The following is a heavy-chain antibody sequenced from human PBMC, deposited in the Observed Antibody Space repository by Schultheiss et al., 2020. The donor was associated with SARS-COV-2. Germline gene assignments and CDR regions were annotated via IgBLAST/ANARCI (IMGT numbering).Heavy chain of an antibody. J-gene: IGHJ6*02. V-gene: IGHV3-30*04. Sequence: GGSLRLSCAASGFTFSGSAMHWIRQASGKGLEWVAVIWYDGSNKYYADSVKGRFTISRDNSKNTLYLQMNSLRAEDTAVYYCARGRSSSAPHYGMDVWGQGTTVTVSS. CDR2: IWYDGSNK. D-gene: IGHD6-6*01. CDR1: GFTFSGSA. CDR3: ARGRSSSAPHYGMDV.